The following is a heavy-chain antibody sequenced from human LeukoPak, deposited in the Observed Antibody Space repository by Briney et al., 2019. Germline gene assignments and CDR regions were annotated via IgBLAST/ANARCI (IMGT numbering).Heavy chain of an antibody. CDR3: SIVVVPAAKLYYFDY. J-gene: IGHJ4*02. CDR2: IIPIFGTA. Sequence: ASVKVSCKASGYTFTSYGISWVRQAPGQGLEWMGGIIPIFGTANYAQKFQGRVTITADESTSTAYMELSSLRSEDTAVYYCSIVVVPAAKLYYFDYWGQGTLVTVSS. D-gene: IGHD2-2*01. V-gene: IGHV1-69*13. CDR1: GYTFTSYG.